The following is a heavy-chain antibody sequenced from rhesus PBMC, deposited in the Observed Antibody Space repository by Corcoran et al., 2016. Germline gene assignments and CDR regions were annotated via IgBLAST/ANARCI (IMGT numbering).Heavy chain of an antibody. CDR1: GASISRNW. J-gene: IGHJ6*01. Sequence: QVPLRESGPGLVTPSSTLSLPCTVSGASISRNWGSWIRQPPGKGLEGLGEIVGYSDSTNYNPSLKSRVTVSKDASKNQCFLKLNSVTAADTAVYYCARDRSYGNSYGLDSWGQGVVVTVSS. CDR2: IVGYSDST. D-gene: IGHD4-35*01. CDR3: ARDRSYGNSYGLDS. V-gene: IGHV4-80*01.